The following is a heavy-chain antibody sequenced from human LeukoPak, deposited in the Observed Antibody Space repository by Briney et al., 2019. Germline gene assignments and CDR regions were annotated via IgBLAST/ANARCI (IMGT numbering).Heavy chain of an antibody. J-gene: IGHJ4*02. CDR1: GGTFSSYA. CDR3: ARRGSGWYGLNY. Sequence: ASVKVSCKASGGTFSSYAISWGRQAPGQGLEWMGRIIPIFGTANYAQKFQGRVTITTDESTSTAYMELSSLRSEDTAVYYCARRGSGWYGLNYWGQGTLVTVSS. CDR2: IIPIFGTA. D-gene: IGHD6-19*01. V-gene: IGHV1-69*05.